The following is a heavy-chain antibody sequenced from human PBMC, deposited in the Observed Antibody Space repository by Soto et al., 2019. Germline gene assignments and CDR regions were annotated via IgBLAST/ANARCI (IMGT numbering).Heavy chain of an antibody. CDR2: ISEGGGST. Sequence: PGGSLRLSCVASGFSFSAYAMTWVRQAPGMGLEWVSGISEGGGSTYYADSVKGRFTISRDQSKNTLYLQVNSLRAEDTALYYCATNTARYYHYALNVWGQGTTVTVSS. CDR3: ATNTARYYHYALNV. D-gene: IGHD4-17*01. V-gene: IGHV3-23*01. CDR1: GFSFSAYA. J-gene: IGHJ6*02.